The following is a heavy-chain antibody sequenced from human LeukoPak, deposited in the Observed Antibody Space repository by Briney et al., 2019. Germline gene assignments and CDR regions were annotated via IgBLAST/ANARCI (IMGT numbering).Heavy chain of an antibody. Sequence: SETLSLTCTVSGGSISSGGYYWSWIRQPPGKGLEWIGYIYHSGSTYYNPSLKSRVTISVDRSKNQFSLKLSSVTAADTAVYYCACSGVGTSKFYYFNCWGQGTQVTVSS. D-gene: IGHD2-21*02. J-gene: IGHJ4*02. CDR3: ACSGVGTSKFYYFNC. CDR2: IYHSGST. CDR1: GGSISSGGYY. V-gene: IGHV4-30-2*01.